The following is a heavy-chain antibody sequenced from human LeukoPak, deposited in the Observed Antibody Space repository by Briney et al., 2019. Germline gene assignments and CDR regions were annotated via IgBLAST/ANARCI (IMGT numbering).Heavy chain of an antibody. CDR3: ARGEWEYYYDSRSLAGGVDY. D-gene: IGHD3-22*01. CDR2: MNPNSGNT. J-gene: IGHJ4*02. V-gene: IGHV1-8*01. Sequence: ASVKVSCKASGYTFTSYDINWVRQAPGQGLEWMGWMNPNSGNTGYAQKFQGRVTMTRNTSISTAYMELSSLRSEDTAVYYCARGEWEYYYDSRSLAGGVDYWGQGTLVTVSS. CDR1: GYTFTSYD.